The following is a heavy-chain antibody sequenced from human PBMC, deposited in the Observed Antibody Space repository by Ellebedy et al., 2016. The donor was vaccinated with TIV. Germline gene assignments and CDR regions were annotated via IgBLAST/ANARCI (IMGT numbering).Heavy chain of an antibody. CDR1: GYSFTSYW. D-gene: IGHD6-19*01. Sequence: GESLKISXKGSGYSFTSYWIGWVRQMPGKGLEWMGIIYPGDSDTRYSPSLQGQVTISADKSISTAYLQWSSLKASDTAMYYCARHTAYSSGSYGMDVWGQGTTVTVSS. J-gene: IGHJ6*02. V-gene: IGHV5-51*01. CDR3: ARHTAYSSGSYGMDV. CDR2: IYPGDSDT.